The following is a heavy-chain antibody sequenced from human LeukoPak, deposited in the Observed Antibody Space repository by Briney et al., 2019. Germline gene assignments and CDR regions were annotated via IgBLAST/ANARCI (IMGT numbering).Heavy chain of an antibody. CDR2: IWISGGST. J-gene: IGHJ5*02. Sequence: PGRSLRLSCAASGFTFSSYSMSWVRQAPGKGLEWVSAIWISGGSTYYADSVKGRFTISSDNSKNTLYLQMNSLRAEDTAIYHCAKGGSSGWYLSNWFDPWGQGTLVTVSS. V-gene: IGHV3-23*01. CDR1: GFTFSSYS. CDR3: AKGGSSGWYLSNWFDP. D-gene: IGHD6-19*01.